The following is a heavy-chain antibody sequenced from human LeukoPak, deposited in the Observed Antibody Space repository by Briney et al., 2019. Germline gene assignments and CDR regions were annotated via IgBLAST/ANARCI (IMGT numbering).Heavy chain of an antibody. Sequence: QPGGSLRLSCAASGFTFSSYSMNWVRQAPGKGLEWVSYISSSSSSTIYYADSVKGRFTIPRDNAKNSLYLQMNSLRAEDTAVYYCARDTYYDILTGYYDYWGQGTLVTVSS. CDR1: GFTFSSYS. CDR2: ISSSSSSTI. J-gene: IGHJ4*02. CDR3: ARDTYYDILTGYYDY. D-gene: IGHD3-9*01. V-gene: IGHV3-48*01.